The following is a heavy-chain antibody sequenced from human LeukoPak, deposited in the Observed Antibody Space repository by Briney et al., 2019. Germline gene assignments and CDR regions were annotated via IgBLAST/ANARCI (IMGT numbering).Heavy chain of an antibody. D-gene: IGHD6-6*01. Sequence: SETLSLTCTVSGGSISSYYWSWIRQPPGKGLEWIGYIYYSGSTNYNPSLKSRVTISVYTSKNQFSLKLSSVTAADTAVYYCARDSSSVAFGAFDIWGQGTMVTVSS. CDR2: IYYSGST. CDR3: ARDSSSVAFGAFDI. J-gene: IGHJ3*02. V-gene: IGHV4-59*01. CDR1: GGSISSYY.